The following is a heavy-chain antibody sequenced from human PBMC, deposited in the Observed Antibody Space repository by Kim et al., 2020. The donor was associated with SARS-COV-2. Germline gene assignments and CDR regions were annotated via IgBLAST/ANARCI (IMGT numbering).Heavy chain of an antibody. J-gene: IGHJ3*02. D-gene: IGHD5-12*01. V-gene: IGHV1-2*06. CDR2: INPNSGGT. CDR1: GYTFTGYY. Sequence: ASVKVSCKASGYTFTGYYMHWVRQAPGQGLEWMGRINPNSGGTNYAQKFQGRVTMTRDTSISTAYMELSRLRSDDTAVYYCSRAGTRTIVATIGDDAFDIWGRGTKVTVSS. CDR3: SRAGTRTIVATIGDDAFDI.